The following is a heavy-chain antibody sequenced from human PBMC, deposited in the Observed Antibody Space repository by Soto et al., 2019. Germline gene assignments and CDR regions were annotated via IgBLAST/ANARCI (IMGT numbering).Heavy chain of an antibody. CDR3: VRGALPYSSGWSFKC. D-gene: IGHD6-19*01. J-gene: IGHJ4*02. CDR1: GYTFTSYY. CDR2: INPSGGST. Sequence: GASVKVSCKASGYTFTSYYMHWVRQAPGQGLEWMGIINPSGGSTSYAQKFEGRVTITADESTNTVYVDLSSLRSEDTAVYSCVRGALPYSSGWSFKCWGRGTRV. V-gene: IGHV1-46*01.